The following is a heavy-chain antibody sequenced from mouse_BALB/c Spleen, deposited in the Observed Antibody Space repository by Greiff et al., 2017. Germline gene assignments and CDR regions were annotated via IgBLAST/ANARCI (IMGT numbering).Heavy chain of an antibody. J-gene: IGHJ4*01. Sequence: EVMLVESGGGLVQPGGSRKLSCAASGFTFSDYGMAWVRQAPGKGPEWVAFISNLAYSIYYADTVTGRVTISRENAKNTLYLEMSSLGSEDTAMYYCDREGAGTSAMDYWGQGTSVTVSS. CDR3: DREGAGTSAMDY. V-gene: IGHV5-15*02. CDR2: ISNLAYSI. D-gene: IGHD4-1*01. CDR1: GFTFSDYG.